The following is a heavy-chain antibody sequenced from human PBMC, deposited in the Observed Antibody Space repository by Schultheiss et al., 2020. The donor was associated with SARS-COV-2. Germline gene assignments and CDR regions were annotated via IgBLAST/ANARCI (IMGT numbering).Heavy chain of an antibody. CDR2: ISPNSGGT. Sequence: ASVKVSCKASGYTFTSYGISWVRQAPGQGLEWMGWISPNSGGTHYAQKFQGRVTITRDTSASTAYMELSSLRSEDTAVYYCARDRTPSIAAGRGTGYNWFDPWGQGTLVTVSS. CDR1: GYTFTSYG. D-gene: IGHD6-13*01. V-gene: IGHV1-18*01. CDR3: ARDRTPSIAAGRGTGYNWFDP. J-gene: IGHJ5*02.